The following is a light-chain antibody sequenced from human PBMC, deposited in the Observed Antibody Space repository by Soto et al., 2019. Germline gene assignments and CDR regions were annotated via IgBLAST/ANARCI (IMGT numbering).Light chain of an antibody. Sequence: QSALTQPASMSGSPGQSITISCTGTRTDAGGYNYVSWYQQHPAKVPKLLIYEVSNRPSGVSNRFSGSKSGSTASLTISGLQPEDEGDYYCSSYTISNTWGFCGGTKVTVL. J-gene: IGLJ3*02. CDR3: SSYTISNTWG. CDR1: RTDAGGYNY. CDR2: EVS. V-gene: IGLV2-14*01.